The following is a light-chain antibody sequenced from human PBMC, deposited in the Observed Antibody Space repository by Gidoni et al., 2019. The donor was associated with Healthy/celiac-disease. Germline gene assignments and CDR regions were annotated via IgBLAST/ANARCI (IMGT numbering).Light chain of an antibody. CDR3: SSYTSSSTRV. J-gene: IGLJ1*01. V-gene: IGLV2-14*01. Sequence: QSHLTHPAPGSGYPGQSITITCTVTSSNVGGYNYVPWYQQHPGKAPKPMIYEVRTRPSGVSNRFSGSKSGNTASLTISGLQAEYEADYYCSSYTSSSTRVFGTGTKVTVL. CDR2: EVR. CDR1: SSNVGGYNY.